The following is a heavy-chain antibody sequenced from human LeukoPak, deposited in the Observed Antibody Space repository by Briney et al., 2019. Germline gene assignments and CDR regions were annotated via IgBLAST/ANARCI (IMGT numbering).Heavy chain of an antibody. D-gene: IGHD5-24*01. CDR3: ARDFGLVEMATINDY. CDR1: GYTFTSYY. J-gene: IGHJ4*02. V-gene: IGHV1-46*01. Sequence: ASVKVSCKASGYTFTSYYMHWVRQAPGQGLEWMGIINPSGGSTSYARKFQGRVTMTRDMSTSTVYMELSSLRSEDTAVYYCARDFGLVEMATINDYWGQGTLVTVSS. CDR2: INPSGGST.